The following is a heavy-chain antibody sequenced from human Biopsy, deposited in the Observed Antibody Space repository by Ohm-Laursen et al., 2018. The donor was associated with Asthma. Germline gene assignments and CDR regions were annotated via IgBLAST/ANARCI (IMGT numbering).Heavy chain of an antibody. CDR2: INYSGNT. J-gene: IGHJ5*01. Sequence: TLSLTCTVSGGSISSGGYYWGWVRQHPGKGPEWIGYINYSGNTYYNPSLKSRVIISVETSKNQFSLKLTSVTAADSALYYCARDLAGSCTSASCYGFDSWGQGAQVTVSS. CDR3: ARDLAGSCTSASCYGFDS. CDR1: GGSISSGGYY. V-gene: IGHV4-31*03. D-gene: IGHD2-2*01.